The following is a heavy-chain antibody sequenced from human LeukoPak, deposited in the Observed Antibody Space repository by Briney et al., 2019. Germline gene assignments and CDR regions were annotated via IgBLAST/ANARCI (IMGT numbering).Heavy chain of an antibody. V-gene: IGHV3-30*04. D-gene: IGHD5-12*01. CDR2: ISYDGSNK. CDR3: ARDRYTVYSGYDR. Sequence: GGSLRLSCVASGFSFSSYAMHWVRQAPGKGLEWVAVISYDGSNKYYADSVKGRFTISRDDSKNTLYLQMNSLRAEDTAVYYCARDRYTVYSGYDRWGQGTLVTVSS. CDR1: GFSFSSYA. J-gene: IGHJ4*02.